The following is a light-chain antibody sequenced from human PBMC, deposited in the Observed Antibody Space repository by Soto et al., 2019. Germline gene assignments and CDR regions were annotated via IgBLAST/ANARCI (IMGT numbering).Light chain of an antibody. J-gene: IGKJ3*01. CDR1: QDIRSD. CDR3: LQHNSYPFT. CDR2: AAS. Sequence: DIQMTQSPSSLSACVGDRVTITCRASQDIRSDLGWFQQKPGKAPKRLIYAASTLESGVPSRFSGSRSGTEFTLTISSLQPEDFATYYCLQHNSYPFTFGPGTKVDI. V-gene: IGKV1-17*01.